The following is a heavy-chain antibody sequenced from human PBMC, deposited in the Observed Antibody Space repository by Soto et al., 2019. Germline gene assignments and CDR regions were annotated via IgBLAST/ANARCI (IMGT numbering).Heavy chain of an antibody. Sequence: GGSLRLSCAASGFTFSSYDMHWVRQATGKGLEWVSAIGTAGDTYYPGSVKGRFTISRENAKNSLYLQMNSLRAGDTAVYYCARAPPLSITFGGVIVRGAFDIWGQGTMVTVSS. J-gene: IGHJ3*02. CDR2: IGTAGDT. CDR3: ARAPPLSITFGGVIVRGAFDI. V-gene: IGHV3-13*01. D-gene: IGHD3-16*02. CDR1: GFTFSSYD.